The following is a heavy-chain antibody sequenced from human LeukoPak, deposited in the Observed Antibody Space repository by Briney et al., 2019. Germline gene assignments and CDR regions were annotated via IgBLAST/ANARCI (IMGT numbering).Heavy chain of an antibody. CDR3: AREVDAAAAYNWFDP. CDR2: IFYSGST. J-gene: IGHJ5*02. CDR1: GGSISTSSYY. D-gene: IGHD2-2*01. V-gene: IGHV4-39*07. Sequence: SETLSLTCTVSGGSISTSSYYWGWIRQPPGKGLEWIGSIFYSGSTYYNPSLKSRVTISVDTSKNQFSLKLSSVTAADTAVYYCAREVDAAAAYNWFDPWGQGTLVTVSS.